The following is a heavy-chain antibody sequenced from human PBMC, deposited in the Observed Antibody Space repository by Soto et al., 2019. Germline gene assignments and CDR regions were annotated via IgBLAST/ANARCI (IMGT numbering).Heavy chain of an antibody. D-gene: IGHD6-19*01. V-gene: IGHV3-30*18. CDR3: AKGGRQWLVTSDFNY. Sequence: VQLVESGGGVVQPGRSLRLSCAASGFPFSDYAMHWFRQAPGKGLEWVAVVSHDGRNTHYADSVKGRFTISRDSSKNTVSLEMTSLRAEDTAVYYCAKGGRQWLVTSDFNYWGQGALVTVSS. CDR1: GFPFSDYA. J-gene: IGHJ4*02. CDR2: VSHDGRNT.